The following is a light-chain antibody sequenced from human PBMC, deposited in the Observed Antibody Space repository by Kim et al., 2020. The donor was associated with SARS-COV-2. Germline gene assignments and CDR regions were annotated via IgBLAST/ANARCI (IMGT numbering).Light chain of an antibody. CDR2: DVV. Sequence: QSVTISCTGTSSDVGGYDYVSWYQQHPDKAPKLMIYDVVKRPSGVPDRLSGSKSGNTASLTISGLQADDEADYYCCSFAGSSTLGVFGTGTKVTVL. CDR3: CSFAGSSTLGV. J-gene: IGLJ1*01. V-gene: IGLV2-11*01. CDR1: SSDVGGYDY.